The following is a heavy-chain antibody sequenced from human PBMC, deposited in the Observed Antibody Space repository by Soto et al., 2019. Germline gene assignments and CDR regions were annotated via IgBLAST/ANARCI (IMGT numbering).Heavy chain of an antibody. J-gene: IGHJ3*02. CDR1: GFTFSSYA. CDR3: AKDPYCGGDCYTTDDAFDI. D-gene: IGHD2-21*02. V-gene: IGHV3-23*01. Sequence: GGSLRLSCAASGFTFSSYAMSWVRQAPGKGLEWVSAISGSGGSTYYADSVKGRFTISRDNSKNTLYLQMNSLRAEDTAVYYCAKDPYCGGDCYTTDDAFDIWGQGTMVTVSS. CDR2: ISGSGGST.